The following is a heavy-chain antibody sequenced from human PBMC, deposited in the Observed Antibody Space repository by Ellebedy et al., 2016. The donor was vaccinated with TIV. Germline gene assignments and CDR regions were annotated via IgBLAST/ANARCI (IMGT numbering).Heavy chain of an antibody. CDR1: GYSFTSYW. J-gene: IGHJ4*02. CDR2: IYPSYSDT. V-gene: IGHV5-51*01. D-gene: IGHD5-24*01. CDR3: ARTRTWLQNSAIND. Sequence: KVSCKGSGYSFTSYWIGWVRQTPGKGLEWMGSIYPSYSDTRYSPSFQGQVTISADNAISTAYLQWSSLKASDTAMYYIARTRTWLQNSAINDWGQGTLVTVSS.